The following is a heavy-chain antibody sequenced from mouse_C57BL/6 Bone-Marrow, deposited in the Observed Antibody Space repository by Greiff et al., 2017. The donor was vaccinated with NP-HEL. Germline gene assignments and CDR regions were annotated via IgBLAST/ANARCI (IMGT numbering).Heavy chain of an antibody. Sequence: EVKLVESGGGLVKPGGSLKLSCAASGFTFSSYAMSWVRQTPEKRLEWVATISDGGSYTYYPDNVKGRFTISRDNAKNNLYLQMSHLKSEDTAMYYCARESLNWYFDVWGTGTTVTVSS. D-gene: IGHD6-2*01. CDR2: ISDGGSYT. CDR3: ARESLNWYFDV. J-gene: IGHJ1*03. V-gene: IGHV5-4*01. CDR1: GFTFSSYA.